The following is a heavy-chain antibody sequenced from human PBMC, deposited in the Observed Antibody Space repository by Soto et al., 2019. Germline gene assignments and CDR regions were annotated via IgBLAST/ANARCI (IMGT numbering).Heavy chain of an antibody. D-gene: IGHD4-4*01. J-gene: IGHJ5*02. CDR3: ARINHDYSYYWFDP. V-gene: IGHV1-18*01. CDR1: GYTFTSYG. Sequence: ASVKVSCKASGYTFTSYGISWVRQAPGQGLEWMGWISAYNGNTNYAQKLQGRVTMTTDTSTSTAYMELRSLRSDDTAVYYCARINHDYSYYWFDPWGQGTLVTVSS. CDR2: ISAYNGNT.